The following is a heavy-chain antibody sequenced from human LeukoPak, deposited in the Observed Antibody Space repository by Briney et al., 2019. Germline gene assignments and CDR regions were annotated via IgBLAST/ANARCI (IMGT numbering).Heavy chain of an antibody. CDR3: ARAVTMVRGVTFFDY. CDR1: GFTVSSNY. V-gene: IGHV3-53*01. J-gene: IGHJ4*02. D-gene: IGHD3-10*01. Sequence: PGGSLRLSCTVSGFTVSSNYMSWVRQAPGKGLEWVSVIYSGGSTYYADSVKGRFTISRDNSKNTLYLQMNSLRAEDTAVYYCARAVTMVRGVTFFDYWGQGTLVTVSS. CDR2: IYSGGST.